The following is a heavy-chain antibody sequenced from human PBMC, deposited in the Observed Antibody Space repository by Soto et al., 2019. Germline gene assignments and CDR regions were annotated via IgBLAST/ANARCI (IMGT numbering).Heavy chain of an antibody. CDR2: ISYDGSNK. CDR3: AKDWDYYDSSGYECFDY. J-gene: IGHJ4*02. D-gene: IGHD3-22*01. CDR1: GFTFSSYG. V-gene: IGHV3-30*18. Sequence: QVQLVESGGGVVQPGRSLRLSCAASGFTFSSYGMHWVRQAPGKGLEWVAVISYDGSNKYYADSVKGRFTISRDNSKNTLYLQMNSLRAEDTAVYYCAKDWDYYDSSGYECFDYWGQGTLVTVSS.